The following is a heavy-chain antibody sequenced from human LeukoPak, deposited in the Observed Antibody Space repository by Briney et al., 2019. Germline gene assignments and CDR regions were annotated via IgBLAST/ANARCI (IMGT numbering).Heavy chain of an antibody. CDR1: GYTFTNNY. J-gene: IGHJ4*02. CDR2: IYPRDGST. Sequence: ASATVSCKASGYTFTNNYLHWVRQAPGQGLEWMGMIYPRDGSTSYAQNFQGRVTVTRDTSTTTVHMELRGLRSEDTAVYYCARDQEGFDYWGQGTVVTVSS. V-gene: IGHV1-46*01. CDR3: ARDQEGFDY.